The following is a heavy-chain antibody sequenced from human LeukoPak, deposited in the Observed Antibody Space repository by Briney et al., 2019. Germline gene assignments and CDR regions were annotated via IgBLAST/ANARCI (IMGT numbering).Heavy chain of an antibody. CDR1: GGTFSSYA. CDR3: ARAYCSGGSCYSARNWFDP. Sequence: ASVKVSCKASGGTFSSYAISWVRQAPGQGLEWMGGIIPIFGTANYAQKFQGRVTITADESTSTAYRELSSLRSEDTAVYYCARAYCSGGSCYSARNWFDPWGQGTLVTVSS. CDR2: IIPIFGTA. V-gene: IGHV1-69*13. J-gene: IGHJ5*02. D-gene: IGHD2-15*01.